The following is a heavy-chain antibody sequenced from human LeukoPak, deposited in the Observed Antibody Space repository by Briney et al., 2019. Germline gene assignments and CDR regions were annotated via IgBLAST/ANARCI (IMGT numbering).Heavy chain of an antibody. CDR1: GFTFSSYA. D-gene: IGHD1-26*01. CDR2: ISYDGSNK. CDR3: VRGLVGAPYFDF. Sequence: GGSLRLSCAASGFTFSSYAMHWVRQAPGKGLEWVAVISYDGSNKYYADSVKGRFTISRDNSKNTLYLQMNSLRAEDTAVYYCVRGLVGAPYFDFWGQGTLVTVSS. J-gene: IGHJ4*02. V-gene: IGHV3-30-3*01.